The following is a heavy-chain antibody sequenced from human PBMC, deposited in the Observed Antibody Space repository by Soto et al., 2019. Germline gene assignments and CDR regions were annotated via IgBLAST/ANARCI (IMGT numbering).Heavy chain of an antibody. D-gene: IGHD2-2*01. V-gene: IGHV6-1*01. CDR3: ARGSYCSSTSCYPYGMDV. J-gene: IGHJ6*02. CDR2: TYYRSKWYN. CDR1: GDSVSSNSAA. Sequence: SQTLSLTCAISGDSVSSNSAAWNWIRQSPSRGLEWLGRTYYRSKWYNDYAVSVKSRITINPDTSKNQFSLQLNSVTPEDTAVYYCARGSYCSSTSCYPYGMDVWGQGTTVTVS.